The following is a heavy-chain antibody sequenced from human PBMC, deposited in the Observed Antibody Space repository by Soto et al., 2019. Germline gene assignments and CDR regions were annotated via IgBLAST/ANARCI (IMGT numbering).Heavy chain of an antibody. CDR3: ARDCSSTSTSYNWFDP. Sequence: GASVKVSCKASGGTFSSYTISWVRQAPGQGLEWMGRIIPILGIANYAQKFQGRVTITADKSTSTAYMELSSLRSEDTAVYYCARDCSSTSTSYNWFDPWGQGTLVTVSS. D-gene: IGHD2-2*01. V-gene: IGHV1-69*04. J-gene: IGHJ5*02. CDR1: GGTFSSYT. CDR2: IIPILGIA.